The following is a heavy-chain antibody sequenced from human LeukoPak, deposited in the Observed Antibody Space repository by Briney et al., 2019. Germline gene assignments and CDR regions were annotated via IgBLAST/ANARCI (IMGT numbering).Heavy chain of an antibody. Sequence: GASVKVSCKASGYTFTSYDINWVRQATGQGLEWMGWINPNSGGTNYAQKFQGRVTMTRDTSISTAYMELSRLRSDDTAVYYCALYSYGYQKEFFDYWGQGTLVTVSS. CDR3: ALYSYGYQKEFFDY. D-gene: IGHD5-18*01. J-gene: IGHJ4*02. V-gene: IGHV1-2*02. CDR1: GYTFTSYD. CDR2: INPNSGGT.